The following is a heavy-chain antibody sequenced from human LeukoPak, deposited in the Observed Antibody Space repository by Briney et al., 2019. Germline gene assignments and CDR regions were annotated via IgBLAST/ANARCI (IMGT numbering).Heavy chain of an antibody. Sequence: PGGSLRLSCAASGFTFSSYAMHWVRQAPGKGLEWVAVISYDGSNKYYADSVKGRFTISRDNSKNTLYLQMNSLRAEDTAVYYCAKGGSYHAGYYYYYMDVWGKGTTVTVSS. D-gene: IGHD1-26*01. CDR3: AKGGSYHAGYYYYYMDV. CDR2: ISYDGSNK. J-gene: IGHJ6*03. V-gene: IGHV3-30-3*01. CDR1: GFTFSSYA.